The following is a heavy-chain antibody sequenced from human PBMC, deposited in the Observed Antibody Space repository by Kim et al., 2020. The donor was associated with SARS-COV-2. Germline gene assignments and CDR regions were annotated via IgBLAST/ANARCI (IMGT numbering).Heavy chain of an antibody. D-gene: IGHD3-10*01. CDR2: DGSRT. CDR3: VREGFGD. Sequence: DGSRTKDADSVKGRCTISRDNANNTLNLQINSLRDEDTAMYYCVREGFGDWGQGTLVTVSS. V-gene: IGHV3-74*01. J-gene: IGHJ4*02.